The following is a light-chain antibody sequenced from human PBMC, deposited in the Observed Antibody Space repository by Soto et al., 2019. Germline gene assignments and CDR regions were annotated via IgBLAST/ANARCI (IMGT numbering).Light chain of an antibody. J-gene: IGKJ5*01. CDR1: QSVSSSY. Sequence: IVLTQSPGTLSLSPGERATLSCRASQSVSSSYLAWYQQKPGQAPRLLIYGASSRATVIPDRFSGSGSGTDFTLTISRLEPEDSAVYYCQQRNMWPITFGQGTRLEIK. V-gene: IGKV3D-20*02. CDR3: QQRNMWPIT. CDR2: GAS.